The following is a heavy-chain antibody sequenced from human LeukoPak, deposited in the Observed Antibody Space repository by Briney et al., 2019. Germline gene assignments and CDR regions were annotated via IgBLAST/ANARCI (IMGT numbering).Heavy chain of an antibody. CDR2: INHSGST. V-gene: IGHV4-34*01. Sequence: PSQTLSLTCAVYGGSFSGYYWSWIRQPPRKGLEWIGEINHSGSTNYNPSLKSRVTISVDTSKNQFSLKLSSVTAADTAVYYCARSPGQWLVDFDYRGQGTLVTVSS. CDR3: ARSPGQWLVDFDY. J-gene: IGHJ4*02. CDR1: GGSFSGYY. D-gene: IGHD6-19*01.